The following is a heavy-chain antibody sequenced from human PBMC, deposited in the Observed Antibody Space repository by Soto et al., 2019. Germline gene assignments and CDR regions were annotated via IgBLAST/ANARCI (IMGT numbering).Heavy chain of an antibody. CDR1: GFAVSSNY. CDR3: ATGGSGVFDY. D-gene: IGHD6-19*01. CDR2: VHSGGST. V-gene: IGHV3-66*01. J-gene: IGHJ4*02. Sequence: EVQLVESGGGLVQPGGSLRLSCAASGFAVSSNYMTWVCQAPGKGLEWVSVVHSGGSTYYADSVKDRFTLSRDNSKNTVYLQMSSLRADDTALYYCATGGSGVFDYWGQGTLVTVSS.